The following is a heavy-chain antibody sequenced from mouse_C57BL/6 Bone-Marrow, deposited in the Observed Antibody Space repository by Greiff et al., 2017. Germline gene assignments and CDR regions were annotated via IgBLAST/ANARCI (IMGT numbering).Heavy chain of an antibody. CDR1: GYTFTSYW. Sequence: QVQLQQPGAELVMPGASVKLSCKASGYTFTSYWMHWVKQRPGQGLEWIGEIDPSDSYTNYNQKFKGKSTLTVGTSSTTAYMQLSNLTTEDSAVYYCEKPRYYSKKGYYFDYWGQGTTLTVSS. J-gene: IGHJ2*01. CDR2: IDPSDSYT. D-gene: IGHD2-5*01. CDR3: EKPRYYSKKGYYFDY. V-gene: IGHV1-69*01.